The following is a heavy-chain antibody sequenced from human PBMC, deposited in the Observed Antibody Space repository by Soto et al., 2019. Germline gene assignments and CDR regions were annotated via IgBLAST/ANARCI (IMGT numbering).Heavy chain of an antibody. CDR2: ISYDGSQK. V-gene: IGHV3-30*04. D-gene: IGHD4-4*01. J-gene: IGHJ4*02. CDR1: GFNFSIYA. Sequence: QAQLVESGGGVVQPGRSLRLSCAASGFNFSIYAMHWVRRAPGKGLDGVAVISYDGSQKYYADSVKGRFTISRDNTKNRVYLRMDSLRAEDTAVYYCATDVDYTPFDYWGQGTLVTVSA. CDR3: ATDVDYTPFDY.